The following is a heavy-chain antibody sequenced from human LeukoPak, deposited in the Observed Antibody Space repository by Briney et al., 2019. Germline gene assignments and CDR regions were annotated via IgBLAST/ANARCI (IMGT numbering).Heavy chain of an antibody. D-gene: IGHD3-22*01. CDR2: IYYSGST. CDR1: GGSLSSYY. J-gene: IGHJ4*02. V-gene: IGHV4-59*01. CDR3: ARHYDSSGYYYEAYFDY. Sequence: SETLSLTCTVSGGSLSSYYWSWIRQPPGKGLEWIGYIYYSGSTNYNPSLKSRVTISVDTSKNQFSLKLSSVTAADTAVYYCARHYDSSGYYYEAYFDYWGQGTLVTVSS.